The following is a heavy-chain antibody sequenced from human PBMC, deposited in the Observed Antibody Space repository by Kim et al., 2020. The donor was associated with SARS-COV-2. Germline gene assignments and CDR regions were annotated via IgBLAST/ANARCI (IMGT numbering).Heavy chain of an antibody. CDR1: GFTFDDYA. CDR3: ARDSTPAPALYYFDY. CDR2: ISWNGGNI. Sequence: GGSLRLSCAASGFTFDDYAMHWVRQAPGKGLELVSGISWNGGNIGYADSVKGRFTISRDNAKNSLYLQMNSLRPEDTALYYCARDSTPAPALYYFDYWGQGTLVTVSS. D-gene: IGHD2-2*01. V-gene: IGHV3-9*01. J-gene: IGHJ4*02.